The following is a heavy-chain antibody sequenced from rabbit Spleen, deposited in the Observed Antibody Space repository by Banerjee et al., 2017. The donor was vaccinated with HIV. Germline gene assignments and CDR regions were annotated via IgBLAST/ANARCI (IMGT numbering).Heavy chain of an antibody. CDR1: GFDFSNYG. D-gene: IGHD8-1*01. Sequence: QELLVESGGGLVQPGGSLKLSCKASGFDFSNYGVSWVRQAPGKGPEWIACIDVGSRSTYYASWAKGRFTISKTSSTTVTLQVTSLTAADTATYFCARDAGTGDYIDVYFSLWGPGTLVTVS. J-gene: IGHJ4*01. CDR2: IDVGSRST. V-gene: IGHV1S45*01. CDR3: ARDAGTGDYIDVYFSL.